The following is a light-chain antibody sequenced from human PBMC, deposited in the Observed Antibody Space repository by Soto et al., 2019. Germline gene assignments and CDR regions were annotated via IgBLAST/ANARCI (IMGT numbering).Light chain of an antibody. CDR2: RNN. J-gene: IGLJ1*01. CDR3: AAWDDSLNGPIV. Sequence: QSVLTQPPSASGTPGQRVTISCSGSSSNIGSNTVNWYQQLPGTAPKLLIYRNNQRPSGVPDRFSGSKSGTSASLAISGLQSEDEADYYCAAWDDSLNGPIVFGTGTKVTVL. CDR1: SSNIGSNT. V-gene: IGLV1-44*01.